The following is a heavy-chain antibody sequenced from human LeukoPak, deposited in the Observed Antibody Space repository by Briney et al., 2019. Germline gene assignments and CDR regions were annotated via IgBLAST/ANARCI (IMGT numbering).Heavy chain of an antibody. CDR2: INHSGST. CDR1: GGSFSGYY. V-gene: IGHV4-34*01. D-gene: IGHD5-24*01. CDR3: ASSDEKNDY. Sequence: PSETLSLTCAVYGGSFSGYYWSWIRQPPGKGLEWIGEINHSGSTNYNPSLKSRVTISVDTSKNQFSLKLSSVTAADTAVYYCASSDEKNDYWGQGTLVTVSS. J-gene: IGHJ4*02.